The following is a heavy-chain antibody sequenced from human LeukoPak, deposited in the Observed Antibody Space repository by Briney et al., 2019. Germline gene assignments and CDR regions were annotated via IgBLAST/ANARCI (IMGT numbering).Heavy chain of an antibody. D-gene: IGHD2-2*01. Sequence: PGGSLRLSCAASGFSFSYYAMNWVRQAPGKGLEHVSTISGNGGSAYYGDSVKGRFTISRDNSKNTVFLQMGSLRADDMAVYFCARVPRPCGSSTSCLGAFDVWGQGTMVTVSS. CDR3: ARVPRPCGSSTSCLGAFDV. J-gene: IGHJ3*01. CDR1: GFSFSYYA. V-gene: IGHV3-64*02. CDR2: ISGNGGSA.